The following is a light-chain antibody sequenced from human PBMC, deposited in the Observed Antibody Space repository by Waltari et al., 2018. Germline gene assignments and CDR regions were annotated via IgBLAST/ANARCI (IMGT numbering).Light chain of an antibody. V-gene: IGLV1-44*01. J-gene: IGLJ6*01. Sequence: QSVLTQPPSASGTPGQRVTISCSGSSPNLGSNTVNWYQQLPGTAPKLLIYSNNQRPSGVPDRFSGSKSGTSASLAISGLQSEDEADYYCAAWDDSLNGNVFGSGTKVTVL. CDR1: SPNLGSNT. CDR2: SNN. CDR3: AAWDDSLNGNV.